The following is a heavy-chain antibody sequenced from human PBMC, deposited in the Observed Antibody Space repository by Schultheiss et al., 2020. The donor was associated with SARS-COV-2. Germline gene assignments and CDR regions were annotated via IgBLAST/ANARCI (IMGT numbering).Heavy chain of an antibody. CDR1: GFTVSSNY. V-gene: IGHV3-66*01. CDR2: IYSGGST. J-gene: IGHJ4*02. D-gene: IGHD3-3*01. Sequence: GGSLRLSCAASGFTVSSNYMSWVRQAPGKGLEWVSVIYSGGSTYYADSVKGRFTISRDNSKNTLYLQMNSLRAEDTAVYYCASNADYDFWSGYGYWGQGTLVTVSS. CDR3: ASNADYDFWSGYGY.